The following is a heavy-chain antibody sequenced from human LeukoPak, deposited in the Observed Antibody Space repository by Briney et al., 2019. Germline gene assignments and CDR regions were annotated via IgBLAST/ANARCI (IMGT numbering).Heavy chain of an antibody. J-gene: IGHJ4*02. Sequence: SETLSLTCTVSGGSVSSGSYYWNWIRQPPGKGLEWIGYFYYSGSTNYNPSLKSRVTISLDTSKNQFSLKLSSVTAADTAVYYCARSPNSSGWYTYWGQGTLVTVSS. V-gene: IGHV4-61*01. CDR1: GGSVSSGSYY. D-gene: IGHD6-19*01. CDR3: ARSPNSSGWYTY. CDR2: FYYSGST.